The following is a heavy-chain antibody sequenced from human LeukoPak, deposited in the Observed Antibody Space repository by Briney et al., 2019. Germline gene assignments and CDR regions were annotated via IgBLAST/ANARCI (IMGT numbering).Heavy chain of an antibody. CDR2: ISYDGSNK. CDR1: GFTFSSYA. Sequence: PGGSLRLSCAASGFTFSSYAMHWVRQAPGKGLEWVAVISYDGSNKYYADSVKGRFTISRDNSKNTLYLQMNSLRAEDTAVYYCARALGYCSGGSCYPQGYWGQGTLVTVSS. D-gene: IGHD2-15*01. CDR3: ARALGYCSGGSCYPQGY. J-gene: IGHJ4*02. V-gene: IGHV3-30*04.